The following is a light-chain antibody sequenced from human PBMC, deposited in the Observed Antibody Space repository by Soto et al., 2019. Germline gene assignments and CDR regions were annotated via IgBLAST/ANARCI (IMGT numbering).Light chain of an antibody. CDR2: DVS. Sequence: QSALTQPASVSESPGQSITISCTGTSSDVGGYNYVSWYQQHPGKAPKLMIYDVSNRPSGVSNRFSGSKSGNTASLTISGLQAEDEADYYCSSYTSSSTSVILGGGTKLTVL. V-gene: IGLV2-14*01. CDR3: SSYTSSSTSVI. J-gene: IGLJ2*01. CDR1: SSDVGGYNY.